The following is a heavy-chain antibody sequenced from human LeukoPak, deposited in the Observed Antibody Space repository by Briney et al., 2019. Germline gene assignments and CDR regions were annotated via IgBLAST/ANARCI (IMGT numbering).Heavy chain of an antibody. J-gene: IGHJ4*02. CDR3: AKANWVSNADAVW. V-gene: IGHV3-23*01. D-gene: IGHD1-1*01. Sequence: GGSLRLSCAASGFSFSNYAMSWVRQAPARGLEWVSSIRGGGDTFYEDSVKGRFTLSRDDSRNTVYLQLNNLRVEDSAVYYCAKANWVSNADAVWWGQGTLVTVSS. CDR1: GFSFSNYA. CDR2: IRGGGDT.